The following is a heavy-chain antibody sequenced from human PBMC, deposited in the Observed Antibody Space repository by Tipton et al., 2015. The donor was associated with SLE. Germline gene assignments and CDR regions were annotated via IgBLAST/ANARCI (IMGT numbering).Heavy chain of an antibody. CDR3: ARDRPACSSTSCPTPLDY. Sequence: GSLRLSCAASGFSFGYYWMHWVRQAPGKGLVWVSHINSDGSYTAYADSVKGRFTISRDNAKNTVYLQMNSLGADDTALYYCARDRPACSSTSCPTPLDYWGQGTLVTVSS. CDR1: GFSFGYYW. CDR2: INSDGSYT. D-gene: IGHD2-2*01. V-gene: IGHV3-74*01. J-gene: IGHJ4*02.